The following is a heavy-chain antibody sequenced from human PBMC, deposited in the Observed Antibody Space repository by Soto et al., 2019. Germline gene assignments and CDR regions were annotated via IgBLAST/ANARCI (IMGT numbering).Heavy chain of an antibody. Sequence: SLRLSCSASGFTFSSYSMNWVRQAPGKGVEWVSYISSSSSTIYYADSVKGRFTISRANAKNSLYLQMNSLRAEDTAVYYCARTRQHSSLYFDAFDIWGQGTIVTVS. D-gene: IGHD6-13*01. V-gene: IGHV3-48*01. J-gene: IGHJ3*02. CDR1: GFTFSSYS. CDR2: ISSSSSTI. CDR3: ARTRQHSSLYFDAFDI.